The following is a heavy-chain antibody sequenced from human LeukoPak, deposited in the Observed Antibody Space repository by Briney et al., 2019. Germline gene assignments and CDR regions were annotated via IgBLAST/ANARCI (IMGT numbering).Heavy chain of an antibody. CDR2: INHSGST. V-gene: IGHV4-34*01. J-gene: IGHJ6*02. Sequence: SETLSLTCAVYGGSFSGYYWSWIRQPPGKGLEWIGEINHSGSTNYNPSLKSRVTISVDTFKNQFSLKLSSVTAADTAVYYCARGRGYSYGYAYYYYGMDVWGQGTTVTVSS. CDR1: GGSFSGYY. CDR3: ARGRGYSYGYAYYYYGMDV. D-gene: IGHD5-18*01.